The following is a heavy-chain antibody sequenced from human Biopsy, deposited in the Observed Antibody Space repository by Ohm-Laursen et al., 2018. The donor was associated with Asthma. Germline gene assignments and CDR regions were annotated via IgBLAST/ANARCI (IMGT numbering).Heavy chain of an antibody. V-gene: IGHV1-3*04. CDR1: GYNFISFA. CDR2: VNTGNGDT. D-gene: IGHD3-9*01. CDR3: ARTYYDFLTGQVKDVFGV. Sequence: GASVKVSCKASGYNFISFAIHWVRQAPGQRLEWIGWVNTGNGDTKYSQKFQGRVTITRDTSASSAYMELRCLRSEDTATYYCARTYYDFLTGQVKDVFGVWGQGTMVTVSS. J-gene: IGHJ3*01.